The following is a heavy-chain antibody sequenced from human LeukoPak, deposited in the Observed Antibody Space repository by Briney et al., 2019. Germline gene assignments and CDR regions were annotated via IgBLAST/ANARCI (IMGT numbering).Heavy chain of an antibody. J-gene: IGHJ4*02. V-gene: IGHV5-10-1*01. CDR2: IDPSDSYT. CDR1: GYIFTSYW. CDR3: ARHIWDSSGYYFHF. Sequence: GESLMISCKGSGYIFTSYWISWVRQMPGKGLEWMGRIDPSDSYTNYSPSFQGHVTSSADKSISTAYLQWSSLKASDTAMYYCARHIWDSSGYYFHFWGQGTLVTVSS. D-gene: IGHD3-22*01.